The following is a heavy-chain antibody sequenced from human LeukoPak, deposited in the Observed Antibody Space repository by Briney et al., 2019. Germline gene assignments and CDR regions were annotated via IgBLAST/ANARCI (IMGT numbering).Heavy chain of an antibody. J-gene: IGHJ4*02. CDR3: TSTWQWPATIRNDY. CDR1: GFTFSGSA. V-gene: IGHV3-73*01. D-gene: IGHD6-19*01. Sequence: PGGSLKLSCAASGFTFSGSAMHWVRQASGKGLEWVGRIRSKANSYATAYAASVKGRFTISRDDSKNTAYLQMNSLKTEDTAVYYRTSTWQWPATIRNDYWGQGTLVTVSS. CDR2: IRSKANSYAT.